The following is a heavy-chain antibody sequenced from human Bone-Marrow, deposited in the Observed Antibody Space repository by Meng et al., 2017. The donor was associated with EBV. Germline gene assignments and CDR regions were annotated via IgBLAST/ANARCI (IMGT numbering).Heavy chain of an antibody. CDR1: GGSLSSNNW. D-gene: IGHD1-1*01. Sequence: QLQDAGPGRVMHSGTLTLTCACSGGSLSSNNWLSWVRRPPGKGLEWIGEIYHSGSTNYNPSLKSRVTISVDKSKTQFSLKLSSVTAADTAVYYCLLQVQNDDYWGQGTLVTVSS. V-gene: IGHV4-4*02. J-gene: IGHJ4*02. CDR2: IYHSGST. CDR3: LLQVQNDDY.